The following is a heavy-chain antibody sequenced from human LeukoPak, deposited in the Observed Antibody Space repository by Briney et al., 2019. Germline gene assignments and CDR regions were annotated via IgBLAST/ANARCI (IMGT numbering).Heavy chain of an antibody. CDR3: ARVGLHLWFGSGNWFDP. CDR2: IYYSGST. J-gene: IGHJ5*02. CDR1: GGSISSGGYY. D-gene: IGHD3-10*01. Sequence: PSETLSLTCTVSGGSISSGGYYWSWIRQHPGKGLEWIGYIYYSGSTYYNPSLKSRVTISVDTSKNQFSLKLSSVTAADTAVYYCARVGLHLWFGSGNWFDPWGQGTLVTVSS. V-gene: IGHV4-30-4*08.